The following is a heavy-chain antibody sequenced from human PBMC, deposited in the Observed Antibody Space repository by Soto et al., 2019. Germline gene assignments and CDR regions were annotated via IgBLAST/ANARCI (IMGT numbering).Heavy chain of an antibody. CDR3: ARDRGYEGQYTFDS. J-gene: IGHJ4*02. CDR2: IYSSGTT. D-gene: IGHD5-12*01. CDR1: GGSISSGSYY. Sequence: QVQLQESGPGLVKASQTLSLTCTVSGGSISSGSYYWSWIRQLPGKGLEWIGYIYSSGTTYYNPSLKSRVTISVDTSKNQFSLKLSSVTAADTAMYYSARDRGYEGQYTFDSWGQGTLVTVSS. V-gene: IGHV4-31*03.